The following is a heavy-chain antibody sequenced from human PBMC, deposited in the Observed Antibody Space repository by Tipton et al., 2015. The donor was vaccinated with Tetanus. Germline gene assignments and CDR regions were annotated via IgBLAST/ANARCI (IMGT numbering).Heavy chain of an antibody. Sequence: GLVKPSETLSLTCNVSGDSMTDFYWSWIRQPPGKGLEWIAYIFYSGRTQYNPSLKSRVTISVDTAKNQFSLQLSSVTAADTAVYYCARTTRRWLHPDYWGQGTLVIVSS. CDR2: IFYSGRT. CDR3: ARTTRRWLHPDY. CDR1: GDSMTDFY. D-gene: IGHD5-24*01. J-gene: IGHJ4*02. V-gene: IGHV4-59*01.